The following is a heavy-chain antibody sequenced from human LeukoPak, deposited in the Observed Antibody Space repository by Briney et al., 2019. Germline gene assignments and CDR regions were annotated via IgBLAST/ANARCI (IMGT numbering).Heavy chain of an antibody. Sequence: SQTLSLTCTVSGGSISSGGYYWSWIRQHPGKGLEWIGYIYYSGSTYYNPSLKSRVTISVDTPKNQFSLKLSSVTAADTAVYYCASRSIAARKVDYWGQGTLVTVSS. J-gene: IGHJ4*02. CDR2: IYYSGST. CDR1: GGSISSGGYY. D-gene: IGHD6-6*01. V-gene: IGHV4-31*03. CDR3: ASRSIAARKVDY.